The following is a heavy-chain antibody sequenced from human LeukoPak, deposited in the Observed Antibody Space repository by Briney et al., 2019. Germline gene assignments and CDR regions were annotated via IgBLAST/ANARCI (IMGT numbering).Heavy chain of an antibody. J-gene: IGHJ3*02. CDR1: GYTLTAYY. CDR3: ARPYYESSGLYVDAFDT. Sequence: ASVKVSCKASGYTLTAYYLHWMRQAPGQGLEWMGRINPNSGGATYAQKFQGRVTMTRDTSIGTAYMELSSLRSDDTALYYCARPYYESSGLYVDAFDTWGQGTMVTVSS. D-gene: IGHD3-22*01. V-gene: IGHV1-2*06. CDR2: INPNSGGA.